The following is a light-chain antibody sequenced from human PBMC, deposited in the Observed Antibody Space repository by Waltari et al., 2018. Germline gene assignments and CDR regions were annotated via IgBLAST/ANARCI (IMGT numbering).Light chain of an antibody. CDR2: ENN. J-gene: IGLJ2*01. CDR3: GTWDSSLSVGV. CDR1: SPNIGNNY. V-gene: IGLV1-51*01. Sequence: QSVLTQPPSVSAAPGQKVTISCSGTSPNIGNNYVSWYQQFPGTAPKLLIYENNKRPSWSPDRFFGSKAGTSATLDIHGLQTGDEADYYCGTWDSSLSVGVLGGGTKLTVL.